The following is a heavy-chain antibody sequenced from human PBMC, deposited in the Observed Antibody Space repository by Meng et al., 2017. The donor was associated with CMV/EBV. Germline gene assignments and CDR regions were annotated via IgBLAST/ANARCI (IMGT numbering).Heavy chain of an antibody. J-gene: IGHJ6*02. Sequence: GESLKISCAASGFTFSSYEMNWVRQAPGKGLEWVSYISSSGSTIYYADSVKGRFTISRDNAKNSLYLQMNSLRAEDTAVYYCARDLETAMDLLYYYYGMDVWGQGTLVTVSS. V-gene: IGHV3-48*03. D-gene: IGHD5-18*01. CDR2: ISSSGSTI. CDR3: ARDLETAMDLLYYYYGMDV. CDR1: GFTFSSYE.